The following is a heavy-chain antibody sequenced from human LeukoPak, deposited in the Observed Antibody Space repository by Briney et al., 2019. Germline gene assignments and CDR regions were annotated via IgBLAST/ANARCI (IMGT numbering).Heavy chain of an antibody. CDR3: ARHGDYYDSSGYDY. D-gene: IGHD3-22*01. V-gene: IGHV4-39*01. J-gene: IGHJ4*02. CDR1: GGSISSSSYY. CDR2: IYYSGST. Sequence: SETLSLTCTVSGGSISSSSYYWGWIRQPPGKGLEWIGSIYYSGSTYYNPSLKSRVTISVDTSKNRFSLKLSSVTAADTAVYYCARHGDYYDSSGYDYWGQGTLVTVSS.